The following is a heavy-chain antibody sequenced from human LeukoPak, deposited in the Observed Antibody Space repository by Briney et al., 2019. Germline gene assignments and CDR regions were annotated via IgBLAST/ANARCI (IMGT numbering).Heavy chain of an antibody. Sequence: GGSLRLSCAAFGFTVSSNYMSWVRQAPGKGLGWVSVIYSGGSTYYADYVKGRFTISRDNSKNTLYLQMNSLRAEDTAVYYCARGPTYYYDSSGNSTAFDYWGQGTLVTVSS. CDR3: ARGPTYYYDSSGNSTAFDY. J-gene: IGHJ4*02. D-gene: IGHD3-22*01. CDR1: GFTVSSNY. V-gene: IGHV3-53*01. CDR2: IYSGGST.